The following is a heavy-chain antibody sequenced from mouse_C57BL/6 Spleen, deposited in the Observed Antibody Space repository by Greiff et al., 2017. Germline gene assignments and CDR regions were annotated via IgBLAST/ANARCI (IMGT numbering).Heavy chain of an antibody. Sequence: QVQLQQSGAELVKPGASVKLSCKASGYTFTSYWMHWVKQRPGQGLEWIGMIHPNSGSTNYNEKFKSKVTLTVDKSSSTAYMQLSSLTSEDSAVCYCAFYYGSSLAWFASWGQRTLVTVS. CDR2: IHPNSGST. CDR1: GYTFTSYW. J-gene: IGHJ3*01. CDR3: AFYYGSSLAWFAS. V-gene: IGHV1-64*01. D-gene: IGHD1-1*01.